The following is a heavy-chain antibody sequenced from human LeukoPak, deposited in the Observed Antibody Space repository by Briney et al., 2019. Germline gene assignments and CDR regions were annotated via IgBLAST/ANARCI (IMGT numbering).Heavy chain of an antibody. CDR2: INNPGTTI. CDR1: GFSFGDFY. J-gene: IGHJ4*02. V-gene: IGHV3-11*01. D-gene: IGHD4-17*01. Sequence: GGSLRLSCVASGFSFGDFYMNWVRQAPGKALEWVAFINNPGTTIHYADSVRGRFTISRDNAKSSLSLQINSLRVEDTAVYYCARTADGEFDVWGQGTLVTVSP. CDR3: ARTADGEFDV.